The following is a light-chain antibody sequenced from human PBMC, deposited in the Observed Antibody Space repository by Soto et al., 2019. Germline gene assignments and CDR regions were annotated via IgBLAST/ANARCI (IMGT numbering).Light chain of an antibody. V-gene: IGLV2-8*01. CDR3: SSYAGSNNCV. CDR2: EVN. CDR1: SSDVGGYNY. Sequence: QSALTQPPSASGSPGQSVTISCTGTSSDVGGYNYVSWYQQHPGKAPKLIIYEVNERPSGVPDRFSGSKSGNTASLTVSGLQAEDEADYYWSSYAGSNNCVFGTGTKVTVL. J-gene: IGLJ1*01.